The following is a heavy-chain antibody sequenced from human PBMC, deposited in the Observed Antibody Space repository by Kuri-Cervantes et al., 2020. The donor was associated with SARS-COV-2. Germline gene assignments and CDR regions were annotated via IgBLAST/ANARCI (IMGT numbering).Heavy chain of an antibody. CDR1: GGTFSSYS. Sequence: SVKVSCKASGGTFSSYSVNWVRQAPGQGLEWMGRIIPTFDTATYAQKFQGRVIFTADESSSTAYMEVNSPTSEDTAVYFCARSQGYCTANSCSWNWFDPWGQGTQVTVSS. V-gene: IGHV1-69*13. CDR3: ARSQGYCTANSCSWNWFDP. CDR2: IIPTFDTA. D-gene: IGHD2-8*02. J-gene: IGHJ5*02.